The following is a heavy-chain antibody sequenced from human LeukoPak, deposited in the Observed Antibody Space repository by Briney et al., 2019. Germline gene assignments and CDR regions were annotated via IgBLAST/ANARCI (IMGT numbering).Heavy chain of an antibody. J-gene: IGHJ4*02. CDR2: IWYDGSNK. D-gene: IGHD5-12*01. CDR3: AREVNIVTKWGLAPDY. Sequence: GGSLRLSCAASGFTFSSYGMHWVRQAPGKGLEWVAVIWYDGSNKYYADSVKVRFTISRDNSKNTLYLQMNSLRAEDTAVYYCAREVNIVTKWGLAPDYWGQGTLVTVSS. CDR1: GFTFSSYG. V-gene: IGHV3-33*01.